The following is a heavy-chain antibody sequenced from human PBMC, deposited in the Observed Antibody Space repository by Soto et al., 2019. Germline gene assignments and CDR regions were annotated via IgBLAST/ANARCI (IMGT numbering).Heavy chain of an antibody. CDR2: ISYDGSNK. CDR1: GFTFSSYG. D-gene: IGHD3-3*01. CDR3: AKDLSYYDFWSGLDY. J-gene: IGHJ4*02. Sequence: PGGSLRLSCAASGFTFSSYGMHWVRQAPGKGLEWVAVISYDGSNKYYADSVKGRFTISRDNSKNTLYLQMNSLRAEDTAVYYCAKDLSYYDFWSGLDYWGQGTLVTVSS. V-gene: IGHV3-30*18.